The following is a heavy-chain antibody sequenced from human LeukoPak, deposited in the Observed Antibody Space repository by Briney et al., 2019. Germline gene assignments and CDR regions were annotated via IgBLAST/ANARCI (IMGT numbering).Heavy chain of an antibody. V-gene: IGHV1-46*01. CDR2: INPSGGST. CDR3: ARGVPGYSYGY. D-gene: IGHD5-18*01. Sequence: VASVKVSCKASGYTFTSYYMHWVRQAPGQGLEWMGIINPSGGSTSCAQKLQGRVTMTRDMSTSTAYMELSRLRSDDTAVYYCARGVPGYSYGYWGQGTLVTVSS. J-gene: IGHJ4*02. CDR1: GYTFTSYY.